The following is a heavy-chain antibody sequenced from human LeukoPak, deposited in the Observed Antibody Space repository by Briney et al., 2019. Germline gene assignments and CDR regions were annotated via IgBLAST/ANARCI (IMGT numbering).Heavy chain of an antibody. CDR1: CW. CDR2: IKQDGSER. J-gene: IGHJ4*02. CDR3: TRDWDS. V-gene: IGHV3-7*01. Sequence: CWLSWVRQAPGKGLEWVANIKQDGSERYYVDSVKGRFTISRDNAKNSLYLQMNSLRGEDTAVYYCTRDWDSWGQGTLVTVSS.